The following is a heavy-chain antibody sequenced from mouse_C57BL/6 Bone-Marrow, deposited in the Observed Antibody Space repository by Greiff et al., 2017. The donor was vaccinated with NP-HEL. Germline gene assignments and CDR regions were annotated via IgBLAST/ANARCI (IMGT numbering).Heavy chain of an antibody. CDR2: IYPGDGDT. J-gene: IGHJ1*03. CDR1: GYAFSSSW. V-gene: IGHV1-82*01. CDR3: ARWGTTVVAKGGWYFDV. D-gene: IGHD1-1*01. Sequence: LVESGPELVKPGASVKISCKASGYAFSSSWMNWVKQRPGKGLEWIGRIYPGDGDTNYNGKFKGKATLTADKSSSTAYMQLSSLTSEDSAVYFCARWGTTVVAKGGWYFDVWGTGTTVTVSS.